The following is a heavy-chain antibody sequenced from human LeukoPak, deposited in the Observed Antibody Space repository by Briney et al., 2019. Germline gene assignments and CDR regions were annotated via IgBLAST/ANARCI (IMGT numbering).Heavy chain of an antibody. CDR1: GYTFTSYG. Sequence: GASVKVSCKASGYTFTSYGISWVRQAPGQGLEWMGRIIPILGIANYAQKFQGRVTITADKSTSTAYMELSSLRSEDTAVYYCAREVDYYDSSGPHFDYWGQGTLVTVSS. V-gene: IGHV1-69*04. CDR2: IIPILGIA. CDR3: AREVDYYDSSGPHFDY. D-gene: IGHD3-22*01. J-gene: IGHJ4*02.